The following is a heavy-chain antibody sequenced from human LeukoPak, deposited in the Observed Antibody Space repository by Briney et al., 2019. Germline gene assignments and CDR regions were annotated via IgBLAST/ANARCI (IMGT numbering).Heavy chain of an antibody. CDR2: IYYSGST. D-gene: IGHD2-2*01. CDR1: GVSISSYY. J-gene: IGHJ5*02. V-gene: IGHV4-59*01. Sequence: SETLSLTCTVSGVSISSYYWSWIRQPPGKGLEWIGYIYYSGSTNYNPSLKSRVTISVDTSKNQFSPKLSSVTAADTAVYYCAREYCSSTSCLNWFDPWGQGTLVTVSS. CDR3: AREYCSSTSCLNWFDP.